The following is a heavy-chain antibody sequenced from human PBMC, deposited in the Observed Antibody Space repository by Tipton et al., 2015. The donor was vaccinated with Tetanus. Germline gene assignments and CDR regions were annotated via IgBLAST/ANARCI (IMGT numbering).Heavy chain of an antibody. CDR2: IYYSGST. J-gene: IGHJ6*02. CDR1: GGSISSGGYY. D-gene: IGHD6-13*01. Sequence: TLSLTCTVSGGSISSGGYYWSWIRQHPGKGLEWIGYIYYSGSTNYNPSLKSRVTISVDTSKNQFSLKLSSVTAADTAVYYCARGSSWGDYYYYGMDVWGQGTTVTVSS. V-gene: IGHV4-61*08. CDR3: ARGSSWGDYYYYGMDV.